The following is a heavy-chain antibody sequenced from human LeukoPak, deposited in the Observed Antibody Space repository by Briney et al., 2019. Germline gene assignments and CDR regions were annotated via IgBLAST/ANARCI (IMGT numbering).Heavy chain of an antibody. CDR3: ARRSISGNSWDYFDY. Sequence: PGGSLRLSCAASGFTFSNAWMSWVRQAPGKGLEWIAFMYYSGSTNYNPSLKSRVTISVDTSKNQFSLKLSSVTAADTAVYYCARRSISGNSWDYFDYWGQGTLVTVSS. J-gene: IGHJ4*02. CDR2: MYYSGST. V-gene: IGHV4-59*08. D-gene: IGHD4-23*01. CDR1: GFTFSNAW.